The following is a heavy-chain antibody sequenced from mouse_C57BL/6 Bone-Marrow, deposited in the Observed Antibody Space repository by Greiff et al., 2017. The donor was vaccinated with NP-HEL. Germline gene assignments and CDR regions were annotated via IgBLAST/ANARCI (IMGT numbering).Heavy chain of an antibody. CDR1: GYTFTSYW. CDR3: ARDYGSSLWYFDV. J-gene: IGHJ1*03. CDR2: IDPTSGGT. Sequence: QVQLKQPGAELVKPGASVKLSCKASGYTFTSYWMHWVKQRPGRGLEWIGRIDPTSGGTKYTEKFKSKATLTVDKPSSTAYMQLSSLTSEDSAVYYCARDYGSSLWYFDVWGTGTTVTVSS. D-gene: IGHD1-1*01. V-gene: IGHV1-72*01.